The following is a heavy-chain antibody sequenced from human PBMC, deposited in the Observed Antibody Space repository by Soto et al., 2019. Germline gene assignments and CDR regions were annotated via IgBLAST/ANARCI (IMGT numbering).Heavy chain of an antibody. J-gene: IGHJ5*02. CDR2: ISGSGGST. D-gene: IGHD2-15*01. Sequence: EVQLLESGGGLVQPGGSLRLSCAASGFTFSSYAMSWVRQAPGKGLEWVSAISGSGGSTYYADSVKGRFTISRDNSKNTLYLQMTSLRAEDTAVYYCGRDIVVVVAATDWFDRWGQVTLVTVCS. CDR1: GFTFSSYA. CDR3: GRDIVVVVAATDWFDR. V-gene: IGHV3-23*01.